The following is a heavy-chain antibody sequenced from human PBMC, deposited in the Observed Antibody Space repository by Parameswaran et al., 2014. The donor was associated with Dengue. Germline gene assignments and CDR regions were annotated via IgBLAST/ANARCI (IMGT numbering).Heavy chain of an antibody. D-gene: IGHD1-7*01. V-gene: IGHV3-69-1*01. CDR3: ARGNWNYIEPYWFDP. CDR2: ISSSSTI. J-gene: IGHJ5*02. Sequence: VRQMPGKGLEWVSYISSSSTIYYADSVKGRFTISRDNAKNSLYLQMNSLRAEDTAVYYCARGNWNYIEPYWFDPWGQGTLVTVSS.